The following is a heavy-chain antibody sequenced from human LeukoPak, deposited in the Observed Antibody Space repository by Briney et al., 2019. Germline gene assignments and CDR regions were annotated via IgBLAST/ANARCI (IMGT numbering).Heavy chain of an antibody. CDR1: GFPFNTYS. CDR2: ISVGGDST. V-gene: IGHV3-23*01. D-gene: IGHD3-16*01. Sequence: GGSLRLYCTASGFPFNTYSMRWVRQAPGKGLEWVSAISVGGDSTYYADSVKGRFTISRDNSRNTLYLQMNSLRAEDTALYYCAKRRESGIGSLYYFDYWGQGTLVTVSS. CDR3: AKRRESGIGSLYYFDY. J-gene: IGHJ4*02.